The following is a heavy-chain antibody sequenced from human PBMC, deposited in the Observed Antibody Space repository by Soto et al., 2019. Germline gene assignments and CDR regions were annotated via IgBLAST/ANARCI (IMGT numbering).Heavy chain of an antibody. V-gene: IGHV1-69*13. CDR3: ARPTDYYDSSGGTHYGMDV. CDR1: GGTFSSYA. Sequence: SVKVSCKASGGTFSSYAISWVRQAPGQGLEWMGGIIPIFGTANYAQKFQGRVTITADESTSTAYMELSSLRSEDTAVYYCARPTDYYDSSGGTHYGMDVWGQGITVTVSS. D-gene: IGHD3-22*01. J-gene: IGHJ6*02. CDR2: IIPIFGTA.